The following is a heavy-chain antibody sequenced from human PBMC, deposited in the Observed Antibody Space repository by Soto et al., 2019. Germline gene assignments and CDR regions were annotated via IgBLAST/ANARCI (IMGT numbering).Heavy chain of an antibody. J-gene: IGHJ6*02. CDR2: IYPGDSDT. CDR3: ARRAAAHHYYYGMDV. CDR1: GYSFTSYW. V-gene: IGHV5-51*01. D-gene: IGHD6-6*01. Sequence: GESLKISCKGAGYSFTSYWIGWVRQMPGKGLEWMGIIYPGDSDTRYSPSFQGQVTISADKSISTAYLQWSSLKASDTAMYYCARRAAAHHYYYGMDVWGQGTTVTVSS.